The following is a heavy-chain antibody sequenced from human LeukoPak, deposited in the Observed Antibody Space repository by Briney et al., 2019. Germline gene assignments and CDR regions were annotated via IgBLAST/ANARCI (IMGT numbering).Heavy chain of an antibody. J-gene: IGHJ4*02. D-gene: IGHD2-15*01. CDR1: GFTFSDYY. V-gene: IGHV3-11*06. Sequence: GGSLRLSCAASGFTFSDYYMSWIRQAPGKGLQWVSFISTSSSYTTYADSVKGRFTISRDDAKNSLYLQMNSLRVEDTAVYYCARGTRGPDYWGQGILVTVSS. CDR3: ARGTRGPDY. CDR2: ISTSSSYT.